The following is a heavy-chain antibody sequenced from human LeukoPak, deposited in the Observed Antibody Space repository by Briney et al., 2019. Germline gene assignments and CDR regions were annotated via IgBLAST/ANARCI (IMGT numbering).Heavy chain of an antibody. CDR2: IYTSGST. Sequence: KPSETLSLTCTVSGGSISSYYWSWLRQPPGKGLEWIGRIYTSGSTNYNPSLKSRVTMPVDTSKNQFSLKLSSVTAADTAVYYCAREYSSSWPTTDYFDYWGQGTLVTVSS. CDR1: GGSISSYY. D-gene: IGHD6-13*01. J-gene: IGHJ4*02. CDR3: AREYSSSWPTTDYFDY. V-gene: IGHV4-4*07.